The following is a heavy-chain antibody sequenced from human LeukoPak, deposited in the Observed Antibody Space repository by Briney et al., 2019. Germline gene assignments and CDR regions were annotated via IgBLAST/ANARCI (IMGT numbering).Heavy chain of an antibody. D-gene: IGHD3-10*01. Sequence: GGSLRLSCAASGFTFSSYGMHWVRPAPGKGLEWVAVISYDGSNKYYADSVKGRFTISRDNSKNTLYLQMNSLRAEDTAVYYCQLYYYGSGSYYNPDAFDIWGQGTMVTVSS. CDR1: GFTFSSYG. CDR2: ISYDGSNK. CDR3: QLYYYGSGSYYNPDAFDI. J-gene: IGHJ3*02. V-gene: IGHV3-30*03.